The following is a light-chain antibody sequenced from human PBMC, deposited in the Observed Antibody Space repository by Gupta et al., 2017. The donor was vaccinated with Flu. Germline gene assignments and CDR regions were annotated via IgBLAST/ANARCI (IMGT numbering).Light chain of an antibody. V-gene: IGLV8-61*01. J-gene: IGLJ2*01. CDR1: SGSVSSNFY. Sequence: VVTQEPSLSVSPGGTVTLTCGLSSGSVSSNFYPSWYRQTPGQAPRTVIYNVNARSSGVPDRFAGSLLWHRADLNITGAQADDEAHYVCVIYLGGGFALIGGGTKLTVL. CDR2: NVN. CDR3: VIYLGGGFAL.